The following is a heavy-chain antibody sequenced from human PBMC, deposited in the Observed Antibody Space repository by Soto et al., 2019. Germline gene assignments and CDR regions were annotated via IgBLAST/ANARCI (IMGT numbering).Heavy chain of an antibody. J-gene: IGHJ6*02. V-gene: IGHV3-30-3*01. CDR2: ISYDGSNK. Sequence: GSLRLSCAASGFTFSSYAMHWVRQAPGKGLEWVAVISYDGSNKYYADSVKGRFTISRDNSKSTLYLQMNSLRAEDTAVYYCARDQGTFGSWDYYYYGMDVWGQGTTVTVSS. CDR1: GFTFSSYA. CDR3: ARDQGTFGSWDYYYYGMDV. D-gene: IGHD3-10*01.